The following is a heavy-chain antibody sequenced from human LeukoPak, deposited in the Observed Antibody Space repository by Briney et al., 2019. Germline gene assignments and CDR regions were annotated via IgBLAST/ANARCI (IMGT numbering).Heavy chain of an antibody. CDR2: ISGSGGST. CDR1: GFTFSSYA. D-gene: IGHD3-10*01. J-gene: IGHJ4*02. Sequence: GGSLRLSCAASGFTFSSYAMSWVRQAPGKGLEWVSAISGSGGSTYYAGSVKGRFTISRDNSKNTLYLQMNSLRAEDTAVYYCAKPARGSGSYPTFDYWGQGTLVTVSS. V-gene: IGHV3-23*01. CDR3: AKPARGSGSYPTFDY.